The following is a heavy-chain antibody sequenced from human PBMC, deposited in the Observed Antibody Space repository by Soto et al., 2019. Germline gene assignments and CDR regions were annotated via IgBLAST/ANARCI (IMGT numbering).Heavy chain of an antibody. CDR3: ARASYNYGSGAFDY. Sequence: GGSLRLSCAASGFTFSSYDMHWVRQVTGKDLEWVSAIGSAGDTYYPDSVKGRFTISRENAKGSLYLQMYSLRVEDTAVYFCARASYNYGSGAFDYWGQGTLVTVSS. D-gene: IGHD3-10*01. V-gene: IGHV3-13*01. CDR2: IGSAGDT. J-gene: IGHJ4*02. CDR1: GFTFSSYD.